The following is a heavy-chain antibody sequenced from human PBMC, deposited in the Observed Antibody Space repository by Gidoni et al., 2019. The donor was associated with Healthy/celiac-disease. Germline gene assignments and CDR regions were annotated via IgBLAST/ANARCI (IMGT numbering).Heavy chain of an antibody. D-gene: IGHD3-3*01. Sequence: QVQLQQWGAGLLKPSETLSLTCAVYGGSFSGYYWRWFRPPPGKGLEWIGESHHSGSPNYNPSLKSRVTISVDTSKNQFSLKLSSVTAADTAVYYCARGRATSRYDVWSGYYGGEGDEKYYFDYWGQGTLVTVSS. CDR3: ARGRATSRYDVWSGYYGGEGDEKYYFDY. CDR1: GGSFSGYY. CDR2: SHHSGSP. V-gene: IGHV4-34*01. J-gene: IGHJ4*02.